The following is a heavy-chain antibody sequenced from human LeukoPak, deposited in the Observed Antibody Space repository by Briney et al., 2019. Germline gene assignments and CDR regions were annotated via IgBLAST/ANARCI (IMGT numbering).Heavy chain of an antibody. CDR3: ARAGKWELLPHDY. V-gene: IGHV1-8*01. Sequence: ASVKVSCKASGYTFTSYDINWVRQATGQGLEWMGWMNPNSGNTDYAQKLQGRVTMTTDTSTSTAYMELRSLRSDDTAVYYCARAGKWELLPHDYWGQGTLVTVSS. CDR2: MNPNSGNT. CDR1: GYTFTSYD. D-gene: IGHD1-26*01. J-gene: IGHJ4*02.